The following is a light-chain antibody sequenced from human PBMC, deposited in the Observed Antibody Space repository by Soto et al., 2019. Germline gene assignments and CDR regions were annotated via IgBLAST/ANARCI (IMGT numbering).Light chain of an antibody. CDR1: QSVSSY. Sequence: EIVLTQSPGTLSLSPGETATLSCSASQSVSSYLAWYQQKPGQAPRLLISAATNRATGITDRFSGSASGTDFTLTISRLEPEDFAVYFCQQYSDLPMTFGQGTRLEIK. V-gene: IGKV3-20*01. CDR3: QQYSDLPMT. J-gene: IGKJ5*01. CDR2: AAT.